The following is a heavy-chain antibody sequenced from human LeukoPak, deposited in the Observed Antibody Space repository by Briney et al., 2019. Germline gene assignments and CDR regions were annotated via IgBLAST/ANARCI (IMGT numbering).Heavy chain of an antibody. J-gene: IGHJ4*02. CDR3: ARDAYSSSHLDY. Sequence: SETLSLTCTVSGGSISSSSYYWGWIRQPPGKGLEWIGSIYYSGSTYYNPSLKSRVTISVDTSKNQFSLNLNSVTAADTAVYYCARDAYSSSHLDYWGQGTLVTVSS. CDR1: GGSISSSSYY. CDR2: IYYSGST. V-gene: IGHV4-39*07. D-gene: IGHD6-13*01.